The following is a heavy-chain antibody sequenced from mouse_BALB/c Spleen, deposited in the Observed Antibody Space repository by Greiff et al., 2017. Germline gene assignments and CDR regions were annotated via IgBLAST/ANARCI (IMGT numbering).Heavy chain of an antibody. J-gene: IGHJ3*01. Sequence: DVHLVESGPGLVKPSQSLSLTCTVTGYSITSDYAWNWIRQFPGNKLEWMGYISYSGSTSYNPSLKSRISITRDTSKNQFFLQLNSVTTEDTATYYCALAFYGSPWFAYWGQGTLVTVSA. D-gene: IGHD1-1*01. CDR2: ISYSGST. V-gene: IGHV3-2*02. CDR1: GYSITSDYA. CDR3: ALAFYGSPWFAY.